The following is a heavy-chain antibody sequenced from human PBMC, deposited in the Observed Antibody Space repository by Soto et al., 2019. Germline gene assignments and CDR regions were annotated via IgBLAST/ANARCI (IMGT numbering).Heavy chain of an antibody. J-gene: IGHJ5*02. V-gene: IGHV4-39*01. CDR1: GGSISSRGYY. CDR3: ASSNWFDP. CDR2: IYYSGST. Sequence: QLQLQESGPGLVKPSETLSLTCTVSGGSISSRGYYWGWIRQPPGKGLERIGTIYYSGSTYNNPSLKSRVTISVDTSKNQFSPKLSSVTAADPAVYYCASSNWFDPWGQGTLVTVSS.